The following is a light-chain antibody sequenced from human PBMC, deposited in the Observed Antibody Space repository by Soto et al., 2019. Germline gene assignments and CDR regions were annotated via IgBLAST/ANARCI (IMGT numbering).Light chain of an antibody. CDR1: QDISNY. V-gene: IGKV1-33*01. CDR3: QQYDSYT. CDR2: DAS. J-gene: IGKJ2*01. Sequence: DIPMTQSPSSLSASVGDRVTITCQASQDISNYLNWYQQKPGKAPKLLIYDASNLETGVPSRFSGSGSGTDFTFTISSLLPEDIATYYCQQYDSYTFGQGTKLEIK.